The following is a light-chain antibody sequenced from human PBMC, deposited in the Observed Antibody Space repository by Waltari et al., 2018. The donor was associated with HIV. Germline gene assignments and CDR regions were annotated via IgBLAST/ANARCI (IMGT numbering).Light chain of an antibody. CDR1: KIGSKS. J-gene: IGLJ2*01. Sequence: SYVLTQPPSVSVAPGQTARITCGGSKIGSKSVHWYQQRPGQAPGLVVHDASARPSGLPERVSGSDSGTTAPLTISRFQAGDEADYYCQVGDSRSTHAGGVFGGGTKLTVL. CDR3: QVGDSRSTHAGGV. CDR2: DAS. V-gene: IGLV3-21*02.